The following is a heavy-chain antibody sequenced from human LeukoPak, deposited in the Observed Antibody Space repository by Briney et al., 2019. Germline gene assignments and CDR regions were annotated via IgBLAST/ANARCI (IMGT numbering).Heavy chain of an antibody. Sequence: SETLSLTCTVSGGSISSYYWSWIRQPPGKGLEWIGNFYYSGSTNYNPSFKSRVTISADTSKNQFSLRLTSVTAADTAVYYCARIAAAGTQWGQGTLVTVSS. J-gene: IGHJ4*02. D-gene: IGHD6-13*01. CDR3: ARIAAAGTQ. CDR1: GGSISSYY. V-gene: IGHV4-59*01. CDR2: FYYSGST.